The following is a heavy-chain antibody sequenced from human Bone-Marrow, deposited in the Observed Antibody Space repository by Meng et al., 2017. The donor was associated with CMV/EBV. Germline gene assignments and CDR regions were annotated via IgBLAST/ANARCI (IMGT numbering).Heavy chain of an antibody. CDR2: IYSGGST. CDR3: ARVGYCCSTSCYDDY. V-gene: IGHV3-66*02. D-gene: IGHD2-2*03. Sequence: GESLKISCAASGFTVSSNYMSWVRQAPGKGLEWVSVIYSGGSTYYADSVKGRFTISRDNSKNTLSLQMNSLRAEDTAVYYCARVGYCCSTSCYDDYWGQGTLVPVSS. J-gene: IGHJ4*02. CDR1: GFTVSSNY.